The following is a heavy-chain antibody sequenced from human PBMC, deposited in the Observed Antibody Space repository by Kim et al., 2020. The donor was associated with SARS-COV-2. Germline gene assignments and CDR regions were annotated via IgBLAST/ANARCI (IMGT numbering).Heavy chain of an antibody. CDR3: AKDPGGNLPPWYFDL. CDR2: ISGSGVRT. CDR1: GFTFSSYA. V-gene: IGHV3-23*01. D-gene: IGHD3-16*01. J-gene: IGHJ2*01. Sequence: GGSLRLSCAASGFTFSSYAMSWVRQAPGKGLEWVSVISGSGVRTYYADSVKGRFTNSRDNSKNTLYVQMNSLRAEDTAVYYCAKDPGGNLPPWYFDLWGRGTLVTVSS.